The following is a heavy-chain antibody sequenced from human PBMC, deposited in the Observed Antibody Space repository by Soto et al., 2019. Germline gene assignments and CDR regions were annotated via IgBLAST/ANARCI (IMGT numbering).Heavy chain of an antibody. J-gene: IGHJ4*02. V-gene: IGHV3-64D*06. CDR2: ISTNGGST. Sequence: GGSLRLSCSASGFTFSIYAMHWVRQAPGKGLEYVSSISTNGGSTDYADSVKGRFTISRDNSKNTVYLQMSSLRVEDTAVYYCVKGEYYYDSSGYYPFDEWGQGTLVTVSS. CDR3: VKGEYYYDSSGYYPFDE. D-gene: IGHD3-22*01. CDR1: GFTFSIYA.